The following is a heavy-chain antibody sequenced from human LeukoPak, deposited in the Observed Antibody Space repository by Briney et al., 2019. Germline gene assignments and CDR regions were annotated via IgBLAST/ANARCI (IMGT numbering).Heavy chain of an antibody. J-gene: IGHJ4*02. CDR3: ARDRSYGGNSGFDY. V-gene: IGHV4-30-2*01. CDR2: IYHSGST. CDR1: GGSISSGGYY. D-gene: IGHD4-23*01. Sequence: SETLSLTCTVSGGSISSGGYYWSWIRQPPGKGLEWIGYIYHSGSTYYNPSLKGRVTISVDRSKNQFSLKLSSVTAADTAVYYCARDRSYGGNSGFDYWGQGTLVTVSS.